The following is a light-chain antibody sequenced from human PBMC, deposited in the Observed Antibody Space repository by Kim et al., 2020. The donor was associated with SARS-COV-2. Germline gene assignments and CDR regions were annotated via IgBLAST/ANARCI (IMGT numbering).Light chain of an antibody. CDR1: QHINSNK. CDR2: RAS. J-gene: IGKJ1*01. V-gene: IGKV3-20*01. Sequence: ETELTQSPATLSSSPGERANLSCRASQHINSNKLAWYQQLSGQPPKLVIYRASLRPTGIPDRFSGSGSGTEFALTISRLEPEDFGVYYCQQYGNSPRTFGQGTKVDIK. CDR3: QQYGNSPRT.